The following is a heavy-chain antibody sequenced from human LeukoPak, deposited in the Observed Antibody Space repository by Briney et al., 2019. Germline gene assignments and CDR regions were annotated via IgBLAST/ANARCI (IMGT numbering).Heavy chain of an antibody. Sequence: ASVKVSCKASGYTFTSYDINWVRQAPGQGLEWMGIINPRGGSTSYAQKFQGRVTMTRDMSTSTVYMELSSLRSEDTAVYYCARGEATVTTNFDYWGQGTLVTVSS. V-gene: IGHV1-46*01. J-gene: IGHJ4*02. D-gene: IGHD4-17*01. CDR2: INPRGGST. CDR3: ARGEATVTTNFDY. CDR1: GYTFTSYD.